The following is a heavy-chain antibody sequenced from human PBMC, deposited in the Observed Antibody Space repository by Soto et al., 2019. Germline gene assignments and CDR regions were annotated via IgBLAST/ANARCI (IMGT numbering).Heavy chain of an antibody. Sequence: GASVKVSGKASGGSFSNFGISWVRQAPGQGLEWMGGIVPVFGRPNYAQRFRGRLTITADESTSTGYMELISLRSDDTAVYYCAKDISGGYYDFDYWGQGTLVTVSS. D-gene: IGHD1-26*01. J-gene: IGHJ4*02. CDR2: IVPVFGRP. V-gene: IGHV1-69*13. CDR1: GGSFSNFG. CDR3: AKDISGGYYDFDY.